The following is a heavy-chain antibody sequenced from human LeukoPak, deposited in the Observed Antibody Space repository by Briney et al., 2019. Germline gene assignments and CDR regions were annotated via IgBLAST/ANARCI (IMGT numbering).Heavy chain of an antibody. V-gene: IGHV4-59*01. CDR1: GGSISTYY. CDR3: ARGGGYDSPIGY. D-gene: IGHD5-12*01. J-gene: IGHJ4*02. CDR2: IYHSAST. Sequence: KPSETLSLTCTLSGGSISTYYWSWIRQPPGKGLEWVGYIYHSASTNYNPSLKSRVTISVDTSKNQFSLKLSSVTAADTAVYYCARGGGYDSPIGYWGQGALVTASS.